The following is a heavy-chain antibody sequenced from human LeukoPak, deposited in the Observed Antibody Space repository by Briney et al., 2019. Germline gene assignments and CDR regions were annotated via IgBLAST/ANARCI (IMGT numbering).Heavy chain of an antibody. CDR3: ARGYNYYDSSDYYYMDV. D-gene: IGHD3-22*01. J-gene: IGHJ6*03. CDR2: ITGSGGRT. V-gene: IGHV3-23*01. CDR1: GFTFSSYA. Sequence: GGSLRLSCAASGFTFSSYAMNWVRQAPGKGLEWVSAITGSGGRTYYADSVKGRFTISRDNAKNSLYLQMNSLRAEDTAVYYCARGYNYYDSSDYYYMDVWGKGTTVTVSS.